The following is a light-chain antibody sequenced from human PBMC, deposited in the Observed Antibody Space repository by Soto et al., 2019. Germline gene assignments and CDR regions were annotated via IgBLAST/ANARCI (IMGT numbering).Light chain of an antibody. Sequence: EIVLTQSPGTLSLSLGESATLSCRASQSVSSNYLAWYQQKPGHAPRLLMYGASRRATGIPDRFSGSGSGTDFTLTISRLESEDFAVYYCRQYGSSPPWTFGQGTKVEIK. CDR3: RQYGSSPPWT. J-gene: IGKJ1*01. CDR2: GAS. V-gene: IGKV3-20*01. CDR1: QSVSSNY.